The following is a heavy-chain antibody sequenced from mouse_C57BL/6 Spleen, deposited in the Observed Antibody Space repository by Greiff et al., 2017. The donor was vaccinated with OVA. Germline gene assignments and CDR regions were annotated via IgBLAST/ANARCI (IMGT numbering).Heavy chain of an antibody. CDR2: IHPNSGST. V-gene: IGHV1-64*01. CDR1: GYTFTSYW. CDR3: ASDYYGSSDWYFDV. J-gene: IGHJ1*03. Sequence: QVQLQQPGAELVKPGASVKLSCKASGYTFTSYWMHWVKQRPGQGLEWIGMIHPNSGSTNYNEKFKSKATLTVDKSSSTAYMQLSSLTSEDSAVYYCASDYYGSSDWYFDVWGTGTTVTVSS. D-gene: IGHD1-1*01.